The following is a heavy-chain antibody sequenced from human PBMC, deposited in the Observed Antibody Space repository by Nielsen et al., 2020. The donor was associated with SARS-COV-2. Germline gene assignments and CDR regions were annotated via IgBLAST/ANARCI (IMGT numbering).Heavy chain of an antibody. CDR3: ARDSTSSWYDQYYYYYYGMDV. D-gene: IGHD6-13*01. Sequence: WIRQPPGKGLEWVSGINWNGGSTGYTDSVKGRFTISRDNAKNSLYLQMNSLRAEDTAVYYCARDSTSSWYDQYYYYYYGMDVWGQGTTVTVSS. CDR2: INWNGGST. J-gene: IGHJ6*02. V-gene: IGHV3-20*03.